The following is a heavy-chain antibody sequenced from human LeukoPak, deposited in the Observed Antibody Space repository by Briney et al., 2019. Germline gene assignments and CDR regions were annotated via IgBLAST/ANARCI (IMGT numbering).Heavy chain of an antibody. V-gene: IGHV4-4*07. Sequence: SETLSLTCTVSGGSISSYYWSWVRQPAGKGLEWIGRIYASGNTNYNPSLKGRVTMSLDTSKNQFSLNLSSVTAADTAVYYCARGRGSSWYYFDYWGRGTLVTVSS. D-gene: IGHD6-13*01. CDR2: IYASGNT. J-gene: IGHJ4*02. CDR1: GGSISSYY. CDR3: ARGRGSSWYYFDY.